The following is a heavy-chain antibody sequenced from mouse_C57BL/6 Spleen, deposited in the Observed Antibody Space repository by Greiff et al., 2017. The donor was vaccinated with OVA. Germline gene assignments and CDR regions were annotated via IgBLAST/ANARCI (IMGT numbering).Heavy chain of an antibody. D-gene: IGHD2-2*01. J-gene: IGHJ3*01. CDR2: ISYDGSN. CDR3: ARDPGLVTTEFAY. Sequence: ESGPGLVKPSQSLSLTCSVTGYSITSGYYWNWIRQFPGNKLEWMGYISYDGSNNYNPSLKNRISITRDTSKNQFFLKLNSVTTEDTATYYCARDPGLVTTEFAYWGQGTLVTVSA. CDR1: GYSITSGYY. V-gene: IGHV3-6*01.